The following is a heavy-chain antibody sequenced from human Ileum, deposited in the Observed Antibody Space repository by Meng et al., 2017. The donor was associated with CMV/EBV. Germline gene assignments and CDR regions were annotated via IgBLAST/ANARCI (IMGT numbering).Heavy chain of an antibody. Sequence: PRCSVTLCCYNSRFTFHSQWKDLWSQAAPNRLVWVNRNHSHDSRTTYSHSVKGRFTLSRDNAKTTLYLQMNSLRAEDAGVYYCAREVGAQDYWGQGTLVTVSS. D-gene: IGHD2-15*01. J-gene: IGHJ4*02. V-gene: IGHV3-74*01. CDR3: AREVGAQDY. CDR2: NHSHDSRT. CDR1: RFTFHSQW.